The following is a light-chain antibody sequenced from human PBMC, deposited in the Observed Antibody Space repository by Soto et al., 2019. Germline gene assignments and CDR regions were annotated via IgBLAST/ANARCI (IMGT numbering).Light chain of an antibody. CDR2: DVS. V-gene: IGLV2-14*01. CDR1: SSDVGGYNY. Sequence: QSVLTQPASVSGSPGQSITISCTGTSSDVGGYNYVSWYQQHPGKAPKLMIYDVSNRPSGVSNRFSGSKSGNTASLTISGLKAEDEADYYCSSYTSSSFVVFGGGTKVTVL. J-gene: IGLJ2*01. CDR3: SSYTSSSFVV.